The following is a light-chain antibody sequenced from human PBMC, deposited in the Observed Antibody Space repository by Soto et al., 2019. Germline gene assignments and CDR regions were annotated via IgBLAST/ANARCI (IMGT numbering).Light chain of an antibody. Sequence: QSVLTQPASVSGSPGQSITISCTGNSNEVGGYNYVSWYQHHPGKAPKLMIYDVSNRPSGVSNRFSGSKSGNTASLTISGLQPEDEADYYCCSYTTSNTRQIVFGTGTKVTVL. CDR1: SNEVGGYNY. CDR3: CSYTTSNTRQIV. V-gene: IGLV2-14*03. CDR2: DVS. J-gene: IGLJ1*01.